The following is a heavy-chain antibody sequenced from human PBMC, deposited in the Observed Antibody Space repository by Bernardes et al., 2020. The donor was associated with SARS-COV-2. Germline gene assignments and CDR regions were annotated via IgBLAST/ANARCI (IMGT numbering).Heavy chain of an antibody. CDR2: INPNSGGT. Sequence: CKASGYTFTGYYMHWVRQTPGQGLEWMGRINPNSGGTNYAQKFQGRVTMTRDTSISTAYMELSRLRSDDTAVYYCARSAPYYDFSNWFDPWGQGTLVTVSS. CDR1: GYTFTGYY. J-gene: IGHJ5*02. V-gene: IGHV1-2*06. CDR3: ARSAPYYDFSNWFDP. D-gene: IGHD3-3*01.